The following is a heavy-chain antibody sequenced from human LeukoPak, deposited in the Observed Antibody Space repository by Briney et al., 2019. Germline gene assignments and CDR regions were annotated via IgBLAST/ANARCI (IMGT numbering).Heavy chain of an antibody. D-gene: IGHD6-13*01. V-gene: IGHV3-9*03. CDR3: ARVVQQVVSNDAFDI. J-gene: IGHJ3*02. Sequence: GRSLRLSRAASGFTFDVYSMHWVRQAPGKGLVWVSGISWNSGSIGYADSVKGRFTISRDNAKNTLYLQMNSLRAEDMDLYYCARVVQQVVSNDAFDIWGQGTMVTVSS. CDR2: ISWNSGSI. CDR1: GFTFDVYS.